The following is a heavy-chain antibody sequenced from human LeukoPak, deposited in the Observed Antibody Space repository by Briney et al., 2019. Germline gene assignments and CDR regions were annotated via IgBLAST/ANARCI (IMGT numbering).Heavy chain of an antibody. V-gene: IGHV4-30-4*08. J-gene: IGHJ4*02. CDR1: GGSISSGDYY. CDR3: ARGGDYYSSSWHRVDY. D-gene: IGHD6-13*01. Sequence: SETLSLTCTVSGGSISSGDYYWSWLRQPPGTGLEWIGFVYYSGSTYYNPSLKSPVSISVDTSKNQFSLKLSSVTAADTAVYYCARGGDYYSSSWHRVDYWGQGTLVTVSS. CDR2: VYYSGST.